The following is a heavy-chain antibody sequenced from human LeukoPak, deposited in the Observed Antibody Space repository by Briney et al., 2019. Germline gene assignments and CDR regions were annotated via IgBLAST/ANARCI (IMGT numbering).Heavy chain of an antibody. V-gene: IGHV1-2*02. CDR1: GYTFTDYY. J-gene: IGHJ4*02. D-gene: IGHD5-18*01. CDR3: ANIQKWLPY. Sequence: ASMKVSCKASGYTFTDYYMHWVRQAPGQGLEWMGWINLNSGGTHLAQEFQGRVTMTRDTSISTAYMELSRLRSDDTAMYYCANIQKWLPYWGQGTLVTVSS. CDR2: INLNSGGT.